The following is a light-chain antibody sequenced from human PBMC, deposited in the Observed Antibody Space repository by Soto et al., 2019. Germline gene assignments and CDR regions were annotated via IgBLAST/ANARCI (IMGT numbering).Light chain of an antibody. J-gene: IGLJ3*02. CDR3: QTWGNGIRV. CDR2: VNSDGSH. V-gene: IGLV4-69*01. Sequence: QSVLTQSPSASASLGASVKLTCTLSTGHRAFAIAWHQQQPEKGPRFLMKVNSDGSHSRGDGIPDRFSGSSSGAERYLTISSLQSEDEADYYCQTWGNGIRVFGGGTKLTVL. CDR1: TGHRAFA.